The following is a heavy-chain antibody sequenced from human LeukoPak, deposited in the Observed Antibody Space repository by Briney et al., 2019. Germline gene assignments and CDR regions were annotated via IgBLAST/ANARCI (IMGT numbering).Heavy chain of an antibody. CDR2: ICTSGST. CDR3: ARVSYDSSGYYGDY. D-gene: IGHD3-22*01. V-gene: IGHV4-61*02. J-gene: IGHJ4*02. Sequence: TLSLTCTVSGGSISSGSYYWSWIRQPAGKGLEWIGRICTSGSTNYNPSLKSRVTISVDTSKNQFSLKLSSVTAADTAVYYCARVSYDSSGYYGDYWGQGTLVTVSS. CDR1: GGSISSGSYY.